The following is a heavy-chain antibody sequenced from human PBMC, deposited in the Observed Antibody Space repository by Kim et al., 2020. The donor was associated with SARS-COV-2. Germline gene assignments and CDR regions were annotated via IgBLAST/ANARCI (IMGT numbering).Heavy chain of an antibody. CDR3: ARFKYSTSGMDV. CDR1: GFAFSGYW. V-gene: IGHV3-7*01. CDR2: IKEDGSEK. D-gene: IGHD6-13*01. Sequence: GGSLRLSCVASGFAFSGYWMSWVRQAPGKGLEWVADIKEDGSEKVYADSVEGRFSISRDNAKNSVYLETSSLRAEDMGVYYCARFKYSTSGMDVWGQGT. J-gene: IGHJ6*02.